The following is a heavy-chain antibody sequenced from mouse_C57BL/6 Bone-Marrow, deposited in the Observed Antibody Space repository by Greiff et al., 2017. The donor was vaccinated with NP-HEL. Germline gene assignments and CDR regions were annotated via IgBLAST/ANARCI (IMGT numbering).Heavy chain of an antibody. Sequence: EVKLVESGGGLVQPGGSLSLSCAASGFTFTTYYMSWVRQPPGKALEWLGFIRNTANGYPTDYSASVNGRFTISRATSQSIIYLQMNAPRAEDSATYYCARSVYYEYADDTFYAMDYGGQGTSVTVSS. J-gene: IGHJ4*01. CDR3: ARSVYYEYADDTFYAMDY. CDR2: IRNTANGYPT. CDR1: GFTFTTYY. V-gene: IGHV7-3*01. D-gene: IGHD2-4*01.